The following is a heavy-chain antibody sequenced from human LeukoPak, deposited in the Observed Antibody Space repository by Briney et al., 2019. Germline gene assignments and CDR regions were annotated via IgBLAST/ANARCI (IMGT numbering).Heavy chain of an antibody. J-gene: IGHJ4*02. CDR1: DFNFRSNW. V-gene: IGHV3-7*04. Sequence: GGSLRLSCVASDFNFRSNWMDWVRQAPGKGLEWVANIKGDGSEKNYVDSVKGRFSISRDNAKNSLYLEMNSLRAEDTGVYYCAKECDWNLDYWGQGALVTVSS. D-gene: IGHD1-1*01. CDR3: AKECDWNLDY. CDR2: IKGDGSEK.